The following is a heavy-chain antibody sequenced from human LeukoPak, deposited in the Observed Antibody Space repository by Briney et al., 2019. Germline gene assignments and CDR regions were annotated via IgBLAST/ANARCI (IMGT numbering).Heavy chain of an antibody. CDR2: IYHSGST. J-gene: IGHJ3*02. CDR1: GGSISSGGYY. Sequence: SQTLSLTCTVSGGSISSGGYYWSWIRQLPGKGLEWIGYIYHSGSTYYNPSLKSRVTISVDRSKNQFSLKLSSVTAADTAVYYCARGSLESSSSAFDIWGQGTMVTVSS. V-gene: IGHV4-30-2*01. CDR3: ARGSLESSSSAFDI. D-gene: IGHD6-6*01.